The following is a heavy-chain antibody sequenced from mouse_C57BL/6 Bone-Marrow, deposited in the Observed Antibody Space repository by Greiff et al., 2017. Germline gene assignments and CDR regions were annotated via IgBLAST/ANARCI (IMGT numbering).Heavy chain of an antibody. CDR1: GFTFSSYG. D-gene: IGHD2-1*01. Sequence: EVQLKESGGDLVKPGGSLKLSCAASGFTFSSYGMSWVRQTPDKRLEWVATISSGGSYTYYPDSVKGRFTISRDNAKNTLYLQMSSLKSEDTAMYYCARLEIYYGNYYAYWGQGTLVTVSA. CDR2: ISSGGSYT. CDR3: ARLEIYYGNYYAY. J-gene: IGHJ3*01. V-gene: IGHV5-6*01.